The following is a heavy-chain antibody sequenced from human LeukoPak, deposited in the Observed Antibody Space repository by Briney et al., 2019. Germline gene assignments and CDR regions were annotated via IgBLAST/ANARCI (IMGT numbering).Heavy chain of an antibody. D-gene: IGHD3-10*01. Sequence: GGSLRLSCAASGFTFSSYAMHWVRQAPGKGLEWLAVISYDGSDKYYADSVKGRFTISRDNSKNTLYLQVNSLRAEDTAVYYCARDWNYYGIFDYWGQGTLVTVSS. CDR3: ARDWNYYGIFDY. V-gene: IGHV3-30*04. J-gene: IGHJ4*02. CDR2: ISYDGSDK. CDR1: GFTFSSYA.